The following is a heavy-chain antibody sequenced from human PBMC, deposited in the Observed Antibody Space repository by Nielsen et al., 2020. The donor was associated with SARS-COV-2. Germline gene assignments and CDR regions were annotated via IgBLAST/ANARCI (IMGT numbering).Heavy chain of an antibody. CDR1: GGSFSDYY. D-gene: IGHD1-14*01. Sequence: SETLSLTCAVYGGSFSDYYWSWIRQPPRKGLEWIGEINHRGRTNYNPSLKSRVTISVDTSKNQFSLRLTSVTAADTAVYYCARDHPSITNWGQGTLVTVSS. J-gene: IGHJ4*02. CDR2: INHRGRT. CDR3: ARDHPSITN. V-gene: IGHV4-34*01.